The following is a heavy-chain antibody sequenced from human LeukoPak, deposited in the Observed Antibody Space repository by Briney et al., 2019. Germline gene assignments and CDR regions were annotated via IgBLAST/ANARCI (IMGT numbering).Heavy chain of an antibody. J-gene: IGHJ4*02. D-gene: IGHD2-15*01. CDR3: AREKSCSGGSCERDY. Sequence: ASVKVSCKASGYTFTSYGISWVRQAPGQGLEWMGWISAYNGNTNYAQKLQGRVTMTTDTSTSTAYMELRSLRSDDTAVYYCAREKSCSGGSCERDYWGQGTLVTVSS. CDR2: ISAYNGNT. V-gene: IGHV1-18*01. CDR1: GYTFTSYG.